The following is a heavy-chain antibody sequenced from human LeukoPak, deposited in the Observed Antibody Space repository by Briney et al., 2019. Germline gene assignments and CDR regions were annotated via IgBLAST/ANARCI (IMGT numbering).Heavy chain of an antibody. CDR3: ASSRTYCSSTSCPTTDY. CDR2: IIPILGIA. D-gene: IGHD2-2*01. Sequence: SVKVSCKASGYTFTSYGISWVRQAPGQGLEWMGRIIPILGIANYAQKFQGRVTITADKSTSTAYMELSSLRSEDTAVYYCASSRTYCSSTSCPTTDYWGQGTLVTVSS. V-gene: IGHV1-69*04. J-gene: IGHJ4*02. CDR1: GYTFTSYG.